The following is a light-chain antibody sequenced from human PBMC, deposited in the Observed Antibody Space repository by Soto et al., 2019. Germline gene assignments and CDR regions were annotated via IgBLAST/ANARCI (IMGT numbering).Light chain of an antibody. CDR3: HEYKTGTWT. CDR2: GXS. CDR1: QSLNTN. Sequence: ETVMTQSPATGSLSQGDGASLSXRASQSLNTNLSWYQQRIGXAPRXXXYGXSTRATGSPARLSGSGSGTEFTLTISGLQSEDSGVYFCHEYKTGTWTFGQGTKVDIK. V-gene: IGKV3-15*01. J-gene: IGKJ1*01.